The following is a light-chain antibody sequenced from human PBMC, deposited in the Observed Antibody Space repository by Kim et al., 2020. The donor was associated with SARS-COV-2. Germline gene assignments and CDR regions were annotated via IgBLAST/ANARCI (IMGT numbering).Light chain of an antibody. CDR1: QSVSSY. CDR3: QQRSNWPLT. J-gene: IGKJ4*01. CDR2: DAS. V-gene: IGKV3-11*01. Sequence: LSPGERATLSCRDSQSVSSYLAWYQQKPGQAPRLLIYDASNRATGIPARFSGSGSGTDFTLTISSLEPEDFAVYYCQQRSNWPLTFGGGTKVDIK.